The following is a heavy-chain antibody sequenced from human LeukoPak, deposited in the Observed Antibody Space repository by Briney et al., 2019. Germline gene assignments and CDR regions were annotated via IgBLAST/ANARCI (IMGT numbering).Heavy chain of an antibody. J-gene: IGHJ4*02. CDR1: GFTFNSYW. Sequence: GGSLRLSCAASGFTFNSYWMAWVRQAPGKGLEWVSVSYSGGSTYYEDSVKGRFTVSSDVSKNTLYLQMNNLRGEDTAVYYCASRHCSGENCYAGPLDFWGQGIQVTVSS. CDR2: SYSGGST. V-gene: IGHV3-53*01. D-gene: IGHD2-8*02. CDR3: ASRHCSGENCYAGPLDF.